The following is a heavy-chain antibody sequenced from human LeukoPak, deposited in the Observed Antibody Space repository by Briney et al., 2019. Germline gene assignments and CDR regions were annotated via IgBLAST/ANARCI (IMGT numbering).Heavy chain of an antibody. CDR3: AKDSSGIAAAGTSEQGY. CDR1: GFTFSSYG. J-gene: IGHJ4*02. CDR2: IRYDGSNK. V-gene: IGHV3-30*02. Sequence: GGSLRLSCAASGFTFSSYGMHWVRQAPGKGLEWVAFIRYDGSNKYYADSVKGRFTISRDNSKNTLYLQMNSLRAEDTAVYYCAKDSSGIAAAGTSEQGYWGQGTLVTVSS. D-gene: IGHD6-13*01.